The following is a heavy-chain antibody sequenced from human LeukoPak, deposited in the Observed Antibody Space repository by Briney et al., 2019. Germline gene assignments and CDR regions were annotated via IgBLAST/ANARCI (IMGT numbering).Heavy chain of an antibody. J-gene: IGHJ4*02. CDR3: ARSGGYSSPQNY. D-gene: IGHD6-19*01. CDR2: IYHSGST. V-gene: IGHV4-59*01. Sequence: SETLSLTCTVSGGSISSYYWSWIRQPLGKGLEWIGYIYHSGSTNYNPPLKSRVTISVDTSKNQFSLKLGSVTAADTAVYYCARSGGYSSPQNYWGQGTLVTVSS. CDR1: GGSISSYY.